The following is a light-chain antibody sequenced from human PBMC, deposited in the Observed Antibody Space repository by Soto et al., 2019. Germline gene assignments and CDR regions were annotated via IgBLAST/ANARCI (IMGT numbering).Light chain of an antibody. Sequence: RIIQSVSSSYLAWYQQKPGQAPRLLIYGASSRATGIPDRFSGSGSGTDATDIIRRLEHADFAAHYCQQDGSSPPGKFGRGTKVDIK. J-gene: IGKJ1*01. CDR3: QQDGSSPPGK. CDR1: QSVSSSY. CDR2: GAS. V-gene: IGKV3-20*01.